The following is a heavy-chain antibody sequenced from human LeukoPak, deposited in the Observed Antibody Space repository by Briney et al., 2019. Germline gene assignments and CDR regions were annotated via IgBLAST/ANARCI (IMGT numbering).Heavy chain of an antibody. Sequence: GGSLRLSCAASGFPFSDHEMNWVRQAPGKGLEWVSYISSSCSDKYYPDSVKGRFTISRDNAKNSLYLQMNSLRAEDTAVYYCARRTSGAFAIWGQGTKVTVSS. CDR3: ARRTSGAFAI. CDR2: ISSSCSDK. V-gene: IGHV3-48*03. CDR1: GFPFSDHE. J-gene: IGHJ3*02.